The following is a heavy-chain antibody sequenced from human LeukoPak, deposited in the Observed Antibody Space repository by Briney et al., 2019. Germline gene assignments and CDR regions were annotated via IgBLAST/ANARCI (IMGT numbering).Heavy chain of an antibody. V-gene: IGHV3-30-3*01. CDR2: ISYDGSNK. J-gene: IGHJ4*02. Sequence: GGSLRLSCAASGFTFSSYAMHWVRQAPGKRLEWVAVISYDGSNKYYADSVKGRFTISRDNSKNTLYLQMNSLRAEDTAVYYCAREGSSYYFDYWGQGTLVTVSS. D-gene: IGHD6-6*01. CDR3: AREGSSYYFDY. CDR1: GFTFSSYA.